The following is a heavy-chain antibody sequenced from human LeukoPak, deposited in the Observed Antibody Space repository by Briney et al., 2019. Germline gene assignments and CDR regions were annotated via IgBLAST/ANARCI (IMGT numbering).Heavy chain of an antibody. J-gene: IGHJ4*02. CDR1: GDSISSGDYY. Sequence: PSETLSLTCTVSGDSISSGDYYWNWIRQPAGKRLEWIGRISTSGTPNYNPSFRGRLTISIDTSKNQFSLNLRSVTAAETGIYYCARRPYWGQGTLVTVSS. V-gene: IGHV4-61*02. CDR3: ARRPY. CDR2: ISTSGTP.